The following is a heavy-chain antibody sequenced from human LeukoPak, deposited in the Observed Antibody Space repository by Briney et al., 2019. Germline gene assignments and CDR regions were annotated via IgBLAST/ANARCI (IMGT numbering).Heavy chain of an antibody. D-gene: IGHD3-22*01. CDR3: ARVEFISGYSHIY. J-gene: IGHJ4*02. CDR2: INPSGGST. Sequence: ASVKVSCKASGYTFTSYYMHWVRQAPGQGLEWMGIINPSGGSTSYAQKFQGRVTMTRSIFISTAYMELSNLRSEDTAVYYCARVEFISGYSHIYWGQGTLVTVSS. V-gene: IGHV1-46*01. CDR1: GYTFTSYY.